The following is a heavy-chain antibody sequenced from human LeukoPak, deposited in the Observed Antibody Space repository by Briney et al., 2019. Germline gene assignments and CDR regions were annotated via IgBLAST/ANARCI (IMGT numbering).Heavy chain of an antibody. J-gene: IGHJ3*02. CDR2: IQYDGSEM. V-gene: IGHV3-30*02. Sequence: GGSLRLSCAASGFIFSRCGMHWVRQAPGKGLEWVAFIQYDGSEMAYADSVKGRFTISRDNSKNSLYLQMNSLRPEDTAVYYCVKDTLFSVITVGNDAFDTWGQGTLVTVSS. D-gene: IGHD3-3*01. CDR1: GFIFSRCG. CDR3: VKDTLFSVITVGNDAFDT.